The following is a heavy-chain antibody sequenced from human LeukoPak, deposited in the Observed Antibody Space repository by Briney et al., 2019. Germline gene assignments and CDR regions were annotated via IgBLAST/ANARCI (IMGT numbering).Heavy chain of an antibody. CDR1: GGSISSSRFY. CDR3: ARGSTYSRNWFDP. V-gene: IGHV4-39*01. Sequence: PSETLSLTCAVSGGSISSSRFYWGWIRQPPGKGLEWIGSIYYSGNTYYNPSLKSRVTISVDTSKNQFSLKLSSVTAADTAVYYCARGSTYSRNWFDPWGQGTLVTVSS. D-gene: IGHD2-21*01. CDR2: IYYSGNT. J-gene: IGHJ5*02.